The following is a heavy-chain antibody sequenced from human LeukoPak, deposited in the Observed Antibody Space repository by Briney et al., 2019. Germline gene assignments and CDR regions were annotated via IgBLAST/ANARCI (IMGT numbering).Heavy chain of an antibody. CDR1: GFTFSGSA. V-gene: IGHV3-73*01. D-gene: IGHD1-1*01. CDR2: IRSKGNSDAT. CDR3: TSGLSVRRSNNTPVDY. J-gene: IGHJ4*02. Sequence: GGALRLSRTGSGFTFSGSAMHGVRPASGGGLEGVGRIRSKGNSDATVYAASVKGRFTISRDDSKNTAYLQMNSLKTEDTAVYYCTSGLSVRRSNNTPVDYWGQGTLVTVSS.